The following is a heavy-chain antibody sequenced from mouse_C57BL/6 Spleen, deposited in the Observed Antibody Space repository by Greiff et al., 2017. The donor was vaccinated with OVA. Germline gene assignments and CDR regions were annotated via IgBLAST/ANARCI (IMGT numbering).Heavy chain of an antibody. CDR3: ARQGYYERDY. CDR1: GYTFTDYY. D-gene: IGHD2-3*01. V-gene: IGHV1-26*01. CDR2: INPNNGGT. Sequence: EVQLQQSGPELVKPGASVKISCKASGYTFTDYYMNWVKQSHGKSLEWIGDINPNNGGTSYNQKFKGKATLTVDKSSSTAYMELRSLTSEDSAVYYCARQGYYERDYWGQGTTLTVSS. J-gene: IGHJ2*01.